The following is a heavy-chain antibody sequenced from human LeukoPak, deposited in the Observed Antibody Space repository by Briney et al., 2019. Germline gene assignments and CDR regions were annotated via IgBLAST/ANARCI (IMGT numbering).Heavy chain of an antibody. CDR1: GGSFSGYY. J-gene: IGHJ4*02. V-gene: IGHV4-34*01. CDR2: INHRGST. CDR3: ARESAYSSSSGPRDY. D-gene: IGHD6-6*01. Sequence: SETLSLTCAVYGGSFSGYYWSWIRQPPGKGLEWIGEINHRGSTNYNPSLKSRVTISVDTSKNQFSLKLSSVTAADTAVYYCARESAYSSSSGPRDYWGQGTLVTVSS.